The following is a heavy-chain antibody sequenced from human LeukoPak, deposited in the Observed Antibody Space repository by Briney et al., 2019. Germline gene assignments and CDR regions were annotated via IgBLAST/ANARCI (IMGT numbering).Heavy chain of an antibody. Sequence: GGPWSSSCEAPGSTFSSYEMNGFRQAPGKGLEWVSYISSSGSTIYYADPVKGRFTISRDNAKNSLYLQMNSLRAEDTAVYYCARDLQLWGQGTLVTVSS. J-gene: IGHJ4*02. V-gene: IGHV3-48*03. CDR1: GSTFSSYE. D-gene: IGHD5-18*01. CDR3: ARDLQL. CDR2: ISSSGSTI.